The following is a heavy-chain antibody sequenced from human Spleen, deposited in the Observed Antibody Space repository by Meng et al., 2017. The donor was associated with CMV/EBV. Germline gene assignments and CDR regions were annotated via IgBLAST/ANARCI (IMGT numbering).Heavy chain of an antibody. CDR3: ARETHNEFWNGYLYYGMDV. CDR1: GFTFDDSA. CDR2: ISWNSGNI. D-gene: IGHD3-3*01. J-gene: IGHJ6*02. Sequence: SLKISCAASGFTFDDSAMHWVRQAPGKGLEWVSGISWNSGNIGYVDSVKGRFTISRDNTKNSLYLQMNSLRAEDTAVYYCARETHNEFWNGYLYYGMDVWGQGTAVTVSS. V-gene: IGHV3-9*01.